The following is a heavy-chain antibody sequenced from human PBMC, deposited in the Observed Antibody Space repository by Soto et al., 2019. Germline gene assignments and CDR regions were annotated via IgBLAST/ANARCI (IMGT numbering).Heavy chain of an antibody. J-gene: IGHJ6*02. CDR3: AKDSGYQLFFNYFYYGLDV. V-gene: IGHV3-30*18. CDR2: ISYDEIDK. D-gene: IGHD2-2*01. CDR1: GFTFTSHA. Sequence: PGGSLRLSCAASGFTFTSHAMYWVRQTPGKGLEWVAAISYDEIDKKYASSVKGRFTVSRDNVKNTLSLQMNSLRPEDTAVYYCAKDSGYQLFFNYFYYGLDVLCQGTTVTVYS.